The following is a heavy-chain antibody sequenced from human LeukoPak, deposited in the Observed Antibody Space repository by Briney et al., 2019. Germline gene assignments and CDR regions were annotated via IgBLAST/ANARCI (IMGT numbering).Heavy chain of an antibody. D-gene: IGHD2-8*01. CDR2: ISSSSSYI. J-gene: IGHJ6*03. Sequence: KTGGSLRLSCAASGFTFSSYSMNWVRQAPGKGLEWVSSISSSSSYIYYADSVKGRFTISRDNAKNSLYLQMNSLKTEDTAVYYCAREARVLYYMDVWGKGTTVTVSS. CDR3: AREARVLYYMDV. CDR1: GFTFSSYS. V-gene: IGHV3-21*04.